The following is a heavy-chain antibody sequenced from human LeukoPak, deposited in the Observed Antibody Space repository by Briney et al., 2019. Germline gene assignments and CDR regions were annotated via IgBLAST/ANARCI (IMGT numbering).Heavy chain of an antibody. CDR2: ISGPGGNT. CDR1: GFTFNTYS. V-gene: IGHV3-23*01. CDR3: AKGQWLVTRYYFDS. J-gene: IGHJ4*02. D-gene: IGHD6-19*01. Sequence: GGSLRLSCEASGFTFNTYSMNWARQAPGKGLEWVSTISGPGGNTYYAESVKGRFTISRDNSKNTLYLQMDSLRAEDTAVYYCAKGQWLVTRYYFDSWGQGTLVTVSS.